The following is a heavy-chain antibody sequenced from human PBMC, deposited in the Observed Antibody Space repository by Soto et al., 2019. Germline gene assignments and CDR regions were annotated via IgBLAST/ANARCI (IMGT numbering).Heavy chain of an antibody. Sequence: EVQLVESGGNLVQPGGSLRLSCAASGFTFSSYWIHWVRQPPGKGLLWVSRINTDGSTTNYADSVKGRFTISRDNAKNTLYLQMNSLRAEDTAVYYCARGTSANYYLDYWGQGALVTISS. CDR2: INTDGSTT. CDR3: ARGTSANYYLDY. J-gene: IGHJ4*02. CDR1: GFTFSSYW. D-gene: IGHD3-10*01. V-gene: IGHV3-74*01.